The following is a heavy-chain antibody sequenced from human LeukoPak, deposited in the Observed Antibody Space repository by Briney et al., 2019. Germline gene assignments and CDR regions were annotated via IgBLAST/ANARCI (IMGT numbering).Heavy chain of an antibody. J-gene: IGHJ4*02. Sequence: GGSLRLSCAASGFNFGDYGMSWVRQAPGKGLEWVSGIDWNGANTNYADSVRGRFTISRDNAKKSLYLQMNSLRVEDTAVYYCAKGADGWGPGTLVTVSS. CDR1: GFNFGDYG. CDR3: AKGADG. V-gene: IGHV3-20*04. CDR2: IDWNGANT.